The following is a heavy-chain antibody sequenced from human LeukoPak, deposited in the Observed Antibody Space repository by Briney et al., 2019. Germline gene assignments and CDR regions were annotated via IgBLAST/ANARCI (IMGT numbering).Heavy chain of an antibody. CDR1: GFNYDDHA. Sequence: GGSLRLSCAASGFNYDDHAMHWVRRAPGKCPEWVSGITWDSGRIGYADSVKGRFTITRDNAKNSLDLQVNSLREEDTALYYCAKDRTAYSYGSIDHWGQGTLVTVSS. V-gene: IGHV3-9*01. CDR2: ITWDSGRI. CDR3: AKDRTAYSYGSIDH. D-gene: IGHD5-18*01. J-gene: IGHJ4*02.